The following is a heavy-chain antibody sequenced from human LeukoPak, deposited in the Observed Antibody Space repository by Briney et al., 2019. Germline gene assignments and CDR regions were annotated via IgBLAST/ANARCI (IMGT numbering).Heavy chain of an antibody. V-gene: IGHV3-30*04. CDR2: ISFDGNNE. CDR1: GFIFSRYS. J-gene: IGHJ4*02. D-gene: IGHD6-13*01. Sequence: GGSLRLSCVASGFIFSRYSIHWVRQAPGKGLEWVTVISFDGNNEYYADSVKGRFTISRDNSNNMVYLQMNSLSPEDTAMYFCARDWSGGSSWPYFFDRWGQGTMVTVSS. CDR3: ARDWSGGSSWPYFFDR.